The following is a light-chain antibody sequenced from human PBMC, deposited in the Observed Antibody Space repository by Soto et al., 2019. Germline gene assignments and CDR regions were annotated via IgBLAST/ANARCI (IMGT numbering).Light chain of an antibody. Sequence: EIVLTQSPATLSLSPGERATLSCRASQSISRCLAWYQQKPGQAPRLLIYDASKRATGIPARFSGSGSGTDFTLTISSLEPEDFATYYCQQLNSYPLTFGGGTKVDIK. CDR2: DAS. CDR3: QQLNSYPLT. J-gene: IGKJ4*01. CDR1: QSISRC. V-gene: IGKV3-11*01.